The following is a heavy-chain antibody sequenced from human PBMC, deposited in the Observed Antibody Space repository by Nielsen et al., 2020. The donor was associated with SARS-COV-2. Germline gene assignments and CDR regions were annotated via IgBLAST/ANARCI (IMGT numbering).Heavy chain of an antibody. CDR1: GLTFSSYA. V-gene: IGHV3-23*01. CDR3: ARDINVGAFE. Sequence: GESPKISCAASGLTFSSYAMSWVRQVPGRGLGWVSDISGSGGTKSYADSVKGRFTIPRDNSRNALFLQMDSLGAEDSATYFWARDINVGAFEWGQGTLVTVSS. J-gene: IGHJ4*02. CDR2: ISGSGGTK. D-gene: IGHD1-26*01.